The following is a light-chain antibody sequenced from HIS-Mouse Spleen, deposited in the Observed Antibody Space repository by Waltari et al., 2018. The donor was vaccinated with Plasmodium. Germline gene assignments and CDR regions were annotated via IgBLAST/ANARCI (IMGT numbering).Light chain of an antibody. Sequence: SYELTQPPSVSVSPGQTARITCSGDALPKKYAYWYQQKSGQAPVRVIYEDIKRPSGIPERVSGSSSGTMATVTISGAQVEDEADYYCYSTDSSGNHRVFGGGTKLTVL. V-gene: IGLV3-10*01. CDR3: YSTDSSGNHRV. J-gene: IGLJ3*02. CDR1: ALPKKY. CDR2: EDI.